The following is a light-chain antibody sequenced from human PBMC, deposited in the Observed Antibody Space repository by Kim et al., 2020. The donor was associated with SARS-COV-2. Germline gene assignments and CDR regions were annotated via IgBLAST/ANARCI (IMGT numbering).Light chain of an antibody. CDR2: DVN. V-gene: IGLV2-11*01. Sequence: GQSVTISCTGTSSDVGGYDYVSCYQQHSGKAPKLIICDVNKWPSGVPDRFSGSKAGNTASLTISGLQAEDEADYYCCSYAGSYTYVFGSGTMVTVL. J-gene: IGLJ1*01. CDR1: SSDVGGYDY. CDR3: CSYAGSYTYV.